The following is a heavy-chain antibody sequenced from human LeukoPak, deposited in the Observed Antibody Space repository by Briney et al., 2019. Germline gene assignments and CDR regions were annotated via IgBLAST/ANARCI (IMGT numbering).Heavy chain of an antibody. D-gene: IGHD1-26*01. Sequence: WFRQPPGKGLEWIGSIYYSGSTYYNPSLKSRVTISVDKSKNQFSLKLSSVTAADTAVYYCARERGSYYDHYFDYWGQGTLVTVSS. CDR3: ARERGSYYDHYFDY. CDR2: IYYSGST. J-gene: IGHJ4*02. V-gene: IGHV4-39*07.